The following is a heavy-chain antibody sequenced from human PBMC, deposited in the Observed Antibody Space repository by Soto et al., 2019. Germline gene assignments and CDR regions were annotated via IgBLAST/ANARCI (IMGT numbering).Heavy chain of an antibody. V-gene: IGHV2-5*02. Sequence: QITLKESGPTLVRPAQTLTLTCEFSGFSLSTYHLGVAWIRQPPGKALEWLALIYWDDDKRYSPSLKDRLAISKDTSSNQVVLTITNMGPGDTATSFCARAVVYDLLTFDHCGPGTLVTVSS. CDR2: IYWDDDK. CDR1: GFSLSTYHLG. J-gene: IGHJ4*02. D-gene: IGHD5-12*01. CDR3: ARAVVYDLLTFDH.